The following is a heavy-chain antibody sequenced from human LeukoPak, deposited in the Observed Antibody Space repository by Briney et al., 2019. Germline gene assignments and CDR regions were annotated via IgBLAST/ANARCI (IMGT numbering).Heavy chain of an antibody. V-gene: IGHV3-23*01. D-gene: IGHD1-26*01. Sequence: GGSLRLSCAASGFTFSSYAMSWVRQAPGKGLEWVSAISGSGGSTYYADSVKGRSTISRDNSKNTLYLQMNSLRAEDTAVYYCAKDIIVGGEYYYYGMDVWGQGTTVTVSS. CDR2: ISGSGGST. J-gene: IGHJ6*02. CDR3: AKDIIVGGEYYYYGMDV. CDR1: GFTFSSYA.